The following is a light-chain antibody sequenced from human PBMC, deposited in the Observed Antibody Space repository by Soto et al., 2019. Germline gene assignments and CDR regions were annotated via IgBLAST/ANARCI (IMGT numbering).Light chain of an antibody. CDR3: QQLNSYPPFT. V-gene: IGKV1-9*01. CDR2: AAS. J-gene: IGKJ3*01. Sequence: IQLTQSPSSLSASVGDRVTITCRASQGISSYLAWYQQKPGKAPKLLIYAASTLQSGGPSRFSGSGSGTYFTLTISSLQPEDFATYYCQQLNSYPPFTFGPGTKVDIK. CDR1: QGISSY.